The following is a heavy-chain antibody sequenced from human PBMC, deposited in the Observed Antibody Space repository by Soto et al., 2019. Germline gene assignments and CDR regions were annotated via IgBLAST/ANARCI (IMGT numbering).Heavy chain of an antibody. CDR3: ARGATVVIGTGWFDP. CDR2: IIPILGIA. Sequence: QVQLVQSGAEVKKPGSSVKVSCKASGGTFSSYTISWVRQAPGQGLEWMGRIIPILGIANYAQKFQGRVTIXXDXSXXTAYMELSSLRSEDTAVYYCARGATVVIGTGWFDPWGQGTLVTVSS. J-gene: IGHJ5*02. V-gene: IGHV1-69*02. CDR1: GGTFSSYT. D-gene: IGHD4-17*01.